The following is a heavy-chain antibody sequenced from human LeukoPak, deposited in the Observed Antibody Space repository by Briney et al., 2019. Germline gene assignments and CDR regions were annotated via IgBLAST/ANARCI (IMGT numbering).Heavy chain of an antibody. V-gene: IGHV1-69*13. CDR1: GGTFSSYA. D-gene: IGHD3-16*01. Sequence: SVKVSCKASGGTFSSYAISWVRQAPGQGLEWMGGIIPIFGTANYAQKFQGRVTITADESTSTAYMELSSLRSEDTAVYYCARSPQITWKLTWFDPWGQGTLVTVSS. CDR2: IIPIFGTA. J-gene: IGHJ5*02. CDR3: ARSPQITWKLTWFDP.